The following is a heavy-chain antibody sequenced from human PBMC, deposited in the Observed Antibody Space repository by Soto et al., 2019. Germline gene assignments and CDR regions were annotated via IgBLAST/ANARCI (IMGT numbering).Heavy chain of an antibody. J-gene: IGHJ4*02. V-gene: IGHV3-23*01. CDR3: AKDLNSGYDYGY. CDR2: ISGSGGST. Sequence: PGGSLRLSCAASGFTFSSYAMSWIRQAPGKGLEWVSAISGSGGSTYYADSAKGRFTISRDNSKNTLYLQMNSLRAEDTAVYYCAKDLNSGYDYGYWGQGPLVTVSS. CDR1: GFTFSSYA. D-gene: IGHD5-12*01.